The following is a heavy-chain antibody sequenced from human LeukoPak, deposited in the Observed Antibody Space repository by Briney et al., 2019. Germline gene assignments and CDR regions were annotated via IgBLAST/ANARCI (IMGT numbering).Heavy chain of an antibody. CDR3: ARCVPPNYYGMDV. D-gene: IGHD2-2*01. Sequence: SQTLSLTCTVSGGSISSYYWSWIRQPPGKGLEWIGYIYYSGSTNYNPSLKSRVTISVDTSKNQFSLKLSSVTAADTAVYYCARCVPPNYYGMDVWGQGTTVTVSS. V-gene: IGHV4-59*01. J-gene: IGHJ6*02. CDR2: IYYSGST. CDR1: GGSISSYY.